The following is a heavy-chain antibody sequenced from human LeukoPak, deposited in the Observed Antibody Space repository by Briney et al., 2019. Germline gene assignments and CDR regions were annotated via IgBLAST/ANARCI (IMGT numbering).Heavy chain of an antibody. CDR3: ARDYRGPYYDFWSGYPTPYYMDV. D-gene: IGHD3-3*01. J-gene: IGHJ6*03. Sequence: GGSLRLSCAASGFTFSSYGMHWVRQAPGKGLEWVAFIRYDGSNKYYADSVKGRFTISRDNAKNSLYLQMNSLRAEDTAVYYCARDYRGPYYDFWSGYPTPYYMDVWGKGTTVTVSS. CDR2: IRYDGSNK. CDR1: GFTFSSYG. V-gene: IGHV3-30*02.